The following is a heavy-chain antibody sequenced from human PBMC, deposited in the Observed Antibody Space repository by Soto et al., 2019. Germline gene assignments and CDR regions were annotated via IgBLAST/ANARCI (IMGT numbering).Heavy chain of an antibody. Sequence: ASVKVSCKASGYTFTSYGISWVRQAPGQGLEWMGWISAYNGNTNYAQKLQGRVTMTTDTSTSTAYMELRSLRSDDTAVYYCARGKDYGDYGDAFEIWGQGTMVTVSS. D-gene: IGHD4-17*01. CDR1: GYTFTSYG. J-gene: IGHJ3*02. CDR2: ISAYNGNT. V-gene: IGHV1-18*01. CDR3: ARGKDYGDYGDAFEI.